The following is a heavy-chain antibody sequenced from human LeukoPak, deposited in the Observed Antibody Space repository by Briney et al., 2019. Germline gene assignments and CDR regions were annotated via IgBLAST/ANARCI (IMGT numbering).Heavy chain of an antibody. CDR1: GFTISGYW. D-gene: IGHD3-10*01. CDR3: ARGRAGNYYNHNDY. J-gene: IGHJ4*01. V-gene: IGHV3-74*01. Sequence: PGGSLRLSCAASGFTISGYWMHWVRQAPGKGLVWVSRISGDGSITAYADSVKSRFTISRDNAKNTLYLQMNSLRAEDTAVYYCARGRAGNYYNHNDYWGQGTLVTVSS. CDR2: ISGDGSIT.